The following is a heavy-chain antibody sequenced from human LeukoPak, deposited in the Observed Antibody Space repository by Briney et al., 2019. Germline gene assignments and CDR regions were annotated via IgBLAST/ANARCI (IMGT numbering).Heavy chain of an antibody. J-gene: IGHJ4*02. CDR3: ARDSASIAARLDY. CDR1: GYTFTGYY. Sequence: ASVKVSCKASGYTFTGYYMHWVRQAPGQGLEWMGWISAYNGNTNYAQKLQGRVTMTTDTSTSTAYMELRSLRSDDTAGYYCARDSASIAARLDYWGQGALVTVSS. V-gene: IGHV1-18*04. D-gene: IGHD6-6*01. CDR2: ISAYNGNT.